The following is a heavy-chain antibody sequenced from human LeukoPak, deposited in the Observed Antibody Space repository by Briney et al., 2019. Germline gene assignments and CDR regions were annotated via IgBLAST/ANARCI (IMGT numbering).Heavy chain of an antibody. CDR3: AKLPGRAADY. CDR2: ISDSGGGT. CDR1: GFTFSSYV. J-gene: IGHJ4*02. Sequence: GGSLRLSCAASGFTFSSYVMNWVRQAPGKGLEWVSGISDSGGGTYYADSVKGRFTISRDNSKNTLYLQMNSLRAEDTAVYYCAKLPGRAADYWGQGTLATVSS. V-gene: IGHV3-23*01.